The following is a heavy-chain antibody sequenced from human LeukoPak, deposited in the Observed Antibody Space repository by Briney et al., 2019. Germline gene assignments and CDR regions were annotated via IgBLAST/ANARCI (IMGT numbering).Heavy chain of an antibody. J-gene: IGHJ4*02. CDR1: GGSFSGYY. V-gene: IGHV4-34*01. CDR3: ARGRRYSSGWPFDY. Sequence: PSETLSLTCAVYGGSFSGYYWSWIRQLPGKGLEWIGEINHSGSTNYNPSLKSRVTISVDTSKNQFSLKLSSVTAADTAVYYCARGRRYSSGWPFDYWGQGTLVTVSS. CDR2: INHSGST. D-gene: IGHD6-19*01.